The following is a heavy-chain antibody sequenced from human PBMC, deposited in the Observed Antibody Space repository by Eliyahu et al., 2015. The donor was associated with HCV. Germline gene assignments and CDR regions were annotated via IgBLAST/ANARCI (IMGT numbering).Heavy chain of an antibody. CDR3: ARRIPVAGRFDP. CDR1: VGXIXSGGYY. J-gene: IGHJ5*02. Sequence: QVQLQESGPGLVKPSQTLSLTCTVSVGXIXSGGYYWGWIRQHPGKGLEWIGYINYSGSTYYNPSLKXRVSISRDTSKNQFSLKLNSVTAADTAVYYCARRIPVAGRFDPWGQGTLVTVSS. CDR2: INYSGST. D-gene: IGHD6-19*01. V-gene: IGHV4-31*03.